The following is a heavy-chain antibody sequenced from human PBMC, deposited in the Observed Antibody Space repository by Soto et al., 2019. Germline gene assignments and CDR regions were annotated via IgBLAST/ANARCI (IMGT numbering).Heavy chain of an antibody. Sequence: ASVKVSCKASGYTFTSYDINWVRQATGQGLGWMGWMNPNSGNTGYAQKFQGRVTMTRNTSISTAYMELSSLRSEDTAVYYCARDRAGSSSSAGTYYYYGMDVWGQGTTVTAP. CDR1: GYTFTSYD. D-gene: IGHD6-6*01. CDR2: MNPNSGNT. J-gene: IGHJ6*02. V-gene: IGHV1-8*01. CDR3: ARDRAGSSSSAGTYYYYGMDV.